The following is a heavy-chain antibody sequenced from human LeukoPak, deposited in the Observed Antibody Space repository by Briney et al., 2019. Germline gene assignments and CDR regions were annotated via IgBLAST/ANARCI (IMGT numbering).Heavy chain of an antibody. V-gene: IGHV3-30*18. CDR3: AKDYGDYGDAFDI. Sequence: GRSLRLSCAASGFTFSSYGMHWVRQAPGKGLEWVAVISYDGSNKYYADSVKGRFTTSRDNSKNTLYLQMNSLRAEDTAVYYCAKDYGDYGDAFDIWGQGTMVTVSS. CDR2: ISYDGSNK. D-gene: IGHD4-17*01. CDR1: GFTFSSYG. J-gene: IGHJ3*02.